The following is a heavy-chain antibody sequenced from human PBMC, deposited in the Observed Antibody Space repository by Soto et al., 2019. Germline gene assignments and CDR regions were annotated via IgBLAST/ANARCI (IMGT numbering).Heavy chain of an antibody. J-gene: IGHJ3*02. CDR1: GFTFSSYG. V-gene: IGHV3-33*01. D-gene: IGHD6-19*01. CDR2: IWYDGSNK. Sequence: SLRLSCAASGFTFSSYGMHWVRQAPGKGLEWVAVIWYDGSNKYYADSVKGRFTISRDNSKNTLYLQMNSLRAEDTAVYYCARGQYSSGWSYAFDIWGQGTMVTVSS. CDR3: ARGQYSSGWSYAFDI.